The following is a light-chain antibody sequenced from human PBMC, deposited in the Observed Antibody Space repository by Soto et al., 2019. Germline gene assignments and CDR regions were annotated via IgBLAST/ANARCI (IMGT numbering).Light chain of an antibody. CDR1: QNIDRW. V-gene: IGKV1D-12*01. CDR2: AAS. CDR3: QQANSFPFT. Sequence: DIQMTQSPSSVSASVGDRVTITCRARQNIDRWLAWYQQKPGNAPELLIYAASSLQSGVPSRFSGSGSGTDFTLTISSLQPEDFATYYCQQANSFPFTFGPGTKVDVK. J-gene: IGKJ3*01.